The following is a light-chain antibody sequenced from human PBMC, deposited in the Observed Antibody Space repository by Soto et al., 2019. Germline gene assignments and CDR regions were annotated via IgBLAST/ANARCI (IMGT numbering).Light chain of an antibody. V-gene: IGLV2-11*01. J-gene: IGLJ1*01. CDR1: SSDIGAYNF. Sequence: QSALTQPRSVSGSRGQTVTISCTGSSSDIGAYNFVSWYQQFAGQAPKLLIFAVRKRPAGVPARFSASKSGNTASLTISGLEAEDEADYYCCSYAGSTVFDVFGNGTKLTVL. CDR3: CSYAGSTVFDV. CDR2: AVR.